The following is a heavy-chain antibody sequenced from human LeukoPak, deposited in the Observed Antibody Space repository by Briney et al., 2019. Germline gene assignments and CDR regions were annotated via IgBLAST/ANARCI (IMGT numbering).Heavy chain of an antibody. CDR1: GASMSSYY. Sequence: SETLSLTCTVSGASMSSYYWSWIRQPAGKGLEWIGRIYTSGSTNYNPSLKSRVTMSLDTSKNQFSLKLSSVTAADTAVYYCARVVVVVATATRYYYYMDVWGKGTTVTVSS. J-gene: IGHJ6*03. CDR2: IYTSGST. V-gene: IGHV4-4*07. D-gene: IGHD2-15*01. CDR3: ARVVVVVATATRYYYYMDV.